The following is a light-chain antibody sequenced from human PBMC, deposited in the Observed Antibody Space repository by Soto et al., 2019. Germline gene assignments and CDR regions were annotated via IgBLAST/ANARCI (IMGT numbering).Light chain of an antibody. J-gene: IGKJ1*01. Sequence: DIQMTQSPSSLSASVGDRVTITCRASQTITTYLNWYQQKPGKAPKLLIYGASSLQSGVPSSFTGSGSGTDFTLTISSLQPEDFATYHCQQSHSTPWTFGQGTKVEIK. V-gene: IGKV1-39*01. CDR1: QTITTY. CDR3: QQSHSTPWT. CDR2: GAS.